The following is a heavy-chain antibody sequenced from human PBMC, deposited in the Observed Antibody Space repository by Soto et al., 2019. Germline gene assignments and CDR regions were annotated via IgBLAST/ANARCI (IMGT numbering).Heavy chain of an antibody. Sequence: QVQLVQSGAEVKKPGASVKVSCKASGYTFTSYAMHWVRQAPGQRHEWMGWINAGNGNTKYSQKFQGRVTITRDTSASTAYMELSSLRSEDTAVYYCAREGAMYYYDSSGYSNWFDYWGQGTLVTVSS. D-gene: IGHD3-22*01. CDR3: AREGAMYYYDSSGYSNWFDY. CDR2: INAGNGNT. V-gene: IGHV1-3*01. J-gene: IGHJ4*02. CDR1: GYTFTSYA.